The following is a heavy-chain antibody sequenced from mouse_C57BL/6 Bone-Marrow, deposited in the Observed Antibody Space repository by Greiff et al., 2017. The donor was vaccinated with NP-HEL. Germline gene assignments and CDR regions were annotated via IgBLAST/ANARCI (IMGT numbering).Heavy chain of an antibody. J-gene: IGHJ2*01. D-gene: IGHD2-4*01. CDR2: INPYNGGT. V-gene: IGHV1-19*01. CDR1: GYTFTDYY. Sequence: EVKLQESGPVLVKPGASVKMSCKASGYTFTDYYMNWVKQSHGKSLEWIGVINPYNGGTSYNQKFKGKATLTVDKASSTAYMELNSLTSEDSAVYYGARRFYDYVDYWGQGTTLTVSS. CDR3: ARRFYDYVDY.